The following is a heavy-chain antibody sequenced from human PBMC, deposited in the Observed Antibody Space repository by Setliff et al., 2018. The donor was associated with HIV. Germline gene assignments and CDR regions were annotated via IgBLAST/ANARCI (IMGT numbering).Heavy chain of an antibody. CDR1: GGSISSSSYY. V-gene: IGHV4-39*01. Sequence: SETLSLTCTVSGGSISSSSYYWGWTRQPPGKGLEWIGSIYYSGSTYYNPSLKSRVTISVDTSKNQFSLKLSSVTAADTAVYYCARRIAAAGDAFDIWGQGTMVTVSS. J-gene: IGHJ3*02. CDR2: IYYSGST. D-gene: IGHD6-13*01. CDR3: ARRIAAAGDAFDI.